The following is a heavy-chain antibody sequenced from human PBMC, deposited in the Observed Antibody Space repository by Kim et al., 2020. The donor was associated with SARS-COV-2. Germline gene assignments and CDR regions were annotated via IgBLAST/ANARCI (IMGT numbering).Heavy chain of an antibody. CDR2: IKQDASEI. Sequence: GGSLRLSCAASAFSLSSYWMNWARQGPGKGLEWVASIKQDASEIFYVASVKGRFTISRDNAKTSLFLQMNSLGAEDTAVYYCGGGRYGSFEYWGQGTLVTVSS. CDR3: GGGRYGSFEY. CDR1: AFSLSSYW. D-gene: IGHD6-19*01. J-gene: IGHJ4*02. V-gene: IGHV3-7*05.